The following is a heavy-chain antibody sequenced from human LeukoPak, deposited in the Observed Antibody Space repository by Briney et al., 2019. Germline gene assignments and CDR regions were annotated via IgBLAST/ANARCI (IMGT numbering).Heavy chain of an antibody. CDR1: GGSFSSSTW. D-gene: IGHD3-22*01. J-gene: IGHJ3*02. CDR2: IYHTGST. Sequence: PSETLSLTCDVSGGSFSSSTWWSWVRQPPGRGLEWIGEIYHTGSTNYNPSLKSRVTISVDTSKNQFSLKLSSVSAADTAVYYCARRVGTMIDYHAFDIWGQGTMVTVSS. CDR3: ARRVGTMIDYHAFDI. V-gene: IGHV4-4*02.